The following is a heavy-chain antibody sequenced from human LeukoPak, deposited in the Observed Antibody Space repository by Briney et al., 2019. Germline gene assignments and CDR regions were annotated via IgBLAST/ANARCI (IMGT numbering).Heavy chain of an antibody. CDR2: ISGNGLST. CDR3: AKGETYIVVTSTSDS. Sequence: GGSLRLSCAASGFTFYTCAMTWVRQAPGKGLEWVSSISGNGLSTYYADSVKGRFTISRDNSKNTLYLQMNSLRAEDTAVYYCAKGETYIVVTSTSDSWGQGTLVTVSS. J-gene: IGHJ4*02. V-gene: IGHV3-23*01. D-gene: IGHD2-21*02. CDR1: GFTFYTCA.